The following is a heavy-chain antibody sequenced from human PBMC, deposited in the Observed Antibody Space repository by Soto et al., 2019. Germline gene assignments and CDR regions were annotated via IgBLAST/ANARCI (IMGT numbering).Heavy chain of an antibody. CDR1: GFTFSIYA. CDR3: ARDRRGAPYYGMDV. J-gene: IGHJ6*02. Sequence: ESGGGVVQPGRSLRLSCAASGFTFSIYAMHWVRQAPGKGLEWVAVISYDGSNKYYADSVKGRFTISRDNSKNTLYLQMNSLRAEDTAVYYCARDRRGAPYYGMDVWGQGTTVTVSS. V-gene: IGHV3-30-3*01. D-gene: IGHD5-12*01. CDR2: ISYDGSNK.